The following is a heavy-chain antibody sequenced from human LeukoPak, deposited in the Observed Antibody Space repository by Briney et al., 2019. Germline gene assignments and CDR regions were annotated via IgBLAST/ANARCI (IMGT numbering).Heavy chain of an antibody. J-gene: IGHJ4*02. Sequence: GGSLRLSCAASGFTFSSYSMNWVRQAPGKGLEWVSSISSSSSYIYYVDSVKGRFTISRDNAKNSLYLQMNSLRAEDTAVYYCARGDGSGTYLSWDFDYWGQGTPVTVSS. D-gene: IGHD3-10*01. CDR3: ARGDGSGTYLSWDFDY. CDR1: GFTFSSYS. V-gene: IGHV3-21*01. CDR2: ISSSSSYI.